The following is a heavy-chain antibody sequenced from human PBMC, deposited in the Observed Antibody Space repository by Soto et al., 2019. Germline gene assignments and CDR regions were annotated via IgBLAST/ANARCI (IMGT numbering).Heavy chain of an antibody. J-gene: IGHJ5*02. CDR2: IYYSGST. D-gene: IGHD2-21*02. Sequence: SETLSLTCIVSVCSISSYYWSWIRQPPGKGLEWIGYIYYSGSTNYNPSLKSRVTISVDTSKNQFSLKLSSVTAADTAVYYCARGPPAYCGGDCYFWWFAPWGKGTLVTVSS. CDR3: ARGPPAYCGGDCYFWWFAP. V-gene: IGHV4-59*01. CDR1: VCSISSYY.